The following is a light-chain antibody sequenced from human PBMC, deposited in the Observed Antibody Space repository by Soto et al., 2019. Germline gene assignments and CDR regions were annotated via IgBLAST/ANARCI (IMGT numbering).Light chain of an antibody. Sequence: AIRMTQSPSSFSASTGDRVTITCRASQGISSYLAWYQQKPGKAPKLLIYAASTLQSGVPSRFSGSGSGTDFTLTISCLRSEDFATYYCLQHNSYPWTLGQGTKVDIK. CDR3: LQHNSYPWT. CDR1: QGISSY. V-gene: IGKV1-8*01. J-gene: IGKJ1*01. CDR2: AAS.